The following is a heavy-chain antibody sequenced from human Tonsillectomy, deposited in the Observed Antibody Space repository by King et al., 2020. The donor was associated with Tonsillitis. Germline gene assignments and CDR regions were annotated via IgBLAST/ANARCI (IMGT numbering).Heavy chain of an antibody. D-gene: IGHD6-13*01. J-gene: IGHJ4*02. V-gene: IGHV3-48*01. CDR1: GFTFSRSR. CDR2: ISSSSSTI. Sequence: GGGGGGAGGAGGRSGAAGGFTFSRSRRSWVRRAPGKGLEWVASISSSSSTIYYADAVKGRFTSSRDNAKNSLYLKMNRLRAEDTAVYYCARDLGSSQWGEGTLVTVSS. CDR3: ARDLGSSQ.